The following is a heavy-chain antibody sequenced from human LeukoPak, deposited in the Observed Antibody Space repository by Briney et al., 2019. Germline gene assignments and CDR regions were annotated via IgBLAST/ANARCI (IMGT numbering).Heavy chain of an antibody. Sequence: TGGSLRLSCAASGFTFSDYYMSWIRQAPGKGQEWVSYISSNGSTIYYADSVKGRFTISRDNAKNSLYLQMNSLRAEDTAVYYCARVKHYDGMDYWGQGTLVTVSS. CDR1: GFTFSDYY. D-gene: IGHD3-10*01. CDR2: ISSNGSTI. J-gene: IGHJ4*02. CDR3: ARVKHYDGMDY. V-gene: IGHV3-11*04.